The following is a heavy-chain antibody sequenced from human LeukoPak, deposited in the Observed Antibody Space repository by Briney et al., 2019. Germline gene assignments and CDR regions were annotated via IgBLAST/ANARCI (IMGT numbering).Heavy chain of an antibody. J-gene: IGHJ4*02. V-gene: IGHV4-39*07. CDR2: IYYSGST. D-gene: IGHD2-15*01. CDR3: ARDSCPPNKGGGSCYDY. Sequence: SETLSLTCTVSGGSISSSSYYWGWIRQPPGKGLEWIGSIYYSGSTYYNPSLKSRVTISVDTSKNQFSLKLSSVTAADTAVYYCARDSCPPNKGGGSCYDYGGQGTLVTVSS. CDR1: GGSISSSSYY.